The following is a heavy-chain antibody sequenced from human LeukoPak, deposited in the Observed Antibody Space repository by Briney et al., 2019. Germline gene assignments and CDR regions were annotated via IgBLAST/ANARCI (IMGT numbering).Heavy chain of an antibody. CDR2: TSAYNGNT. Sequence: ASVKVSCKASGYTFTSYGISWVRQAPGQGLEWMGWTSAYNGNTNYAQKLQGRVTMTTDTSTSTAYMELRSLRSDDTAVYYCARDDCSSTSCYPDLDYWGQGTLVTVSS. CDR1: GYTFTSYG. CDR3: ARDDCSSTSCYPDLDY. V-gene: IGHV1-18*01. J-gene: IGHJ4*02. D-gene: IGHD2-2*01.